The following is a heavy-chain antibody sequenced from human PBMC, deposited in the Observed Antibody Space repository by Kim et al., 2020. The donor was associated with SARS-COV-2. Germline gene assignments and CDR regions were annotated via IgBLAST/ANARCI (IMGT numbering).Heavy chain of an antibody. D-gene: IGHD3-22*01. CDR1: GFTFSSYA. J-gene: IGHJ4*01. CDR2: ISYDGSNK. V-gene: IGHV3-30*04. CDR3: ARVENYYDSSGYEDY. Sequence: GGSLRLSCAASGFTFSSYAMHWVRQAPGKGLEWVAVISYDGSNKYYADSVKGRFTISRDNSKNTLYLQMNSLRAEDTAVYYCARVENYYDSSGYEDYWG.